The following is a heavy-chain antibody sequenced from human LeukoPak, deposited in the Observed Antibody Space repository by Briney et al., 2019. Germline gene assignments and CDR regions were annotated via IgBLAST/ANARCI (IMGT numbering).Heavy chain of an antibody. CDR2: ISWNSGSI. CDR3: AKDIISRSSGAFDI. Sequence: GRSLRLSCAASGFTFDDYAMHWVRQAPGKGLEWASGISWNSGSIGYADSVKGRFTISRDNAKNSLYLQMNSLRAEDTALYYCAKDIISRSSGAFDIWGQGTMVTVSS. V-gene: IGHV3-9*01. D-gene: IGHD6-25*01. J-gene: IGHJ3*02. CDR1: GFTFDDYA.